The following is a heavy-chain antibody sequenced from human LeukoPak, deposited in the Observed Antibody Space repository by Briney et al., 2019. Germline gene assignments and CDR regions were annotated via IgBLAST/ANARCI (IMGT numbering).Heavy chain of an antibody. Sequence: SETLSLTCTVSGGSISGYYWSWIRQPPGKGLEWIGYIYYSGSTNYNPSLKSRVTISIDTSTNHFSLRLRSVTAADTAVYYCARHQHAGREHYYGIDVWGQGTTVSVSS. CDR2: IYYSGST. J-gene: IGHJ6*02. V-gene: IGHV4-59*08. CDR1: GGSISGYY. D-gene: IGHD1-26*01. CDR3: ARHQHAGREHYYGIDV.